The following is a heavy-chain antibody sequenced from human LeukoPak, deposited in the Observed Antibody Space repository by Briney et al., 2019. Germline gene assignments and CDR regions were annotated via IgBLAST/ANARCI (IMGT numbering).Heavy chain of an antibody. CDR3: ARELLSYYYGSGSHDY. CDR1: GFTFSSYW. J-gene: IGHJ4*02. CDR2: IKQDGSEK. Sequence: GGSLRLSCAASGFTFSSYWMSWVRQAPGKGLEWVANIKQDGSEKYYVDSVKGRFTISRDNAKNSLYLQMNSLRAEDTAVYYCARELLSYYYGSGSHDYRGQGTLVTVSS. D-gene: IGHD3-10*01. V-gene: IGHV3-7*01.